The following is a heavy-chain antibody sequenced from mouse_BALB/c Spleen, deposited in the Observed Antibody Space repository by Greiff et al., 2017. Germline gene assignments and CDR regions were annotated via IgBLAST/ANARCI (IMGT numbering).Heavy chain of an antibody. CDR1: GYTFTDYE. D-gene: IGHD1-1*01. V-gene: IGHV1-15*01. CDR2: IDPETGGT. J-gene: IGHJ4*01. CDR3: TIDYYGFAMDY. Sequence: VQLQQSGAELVRPGASVTLSCKASGYTFTDYEMHWVKQTPVHGLEWIGAIDPETGGTAYNQKFKGKATLTADKSSSTAYMELRSLTSEDSAVYYCTIDYYGFAMDYWGQGTSVTVSS.